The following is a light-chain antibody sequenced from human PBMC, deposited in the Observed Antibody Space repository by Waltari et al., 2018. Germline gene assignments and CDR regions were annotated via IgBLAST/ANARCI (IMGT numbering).Light chain of an antibody. V-gene: IGKV3-11*01. CDR2: DAS. CDR3: QQRGNLPET. CDR1: QNVNSF. Sequence: VLTQSPGTLSFSPGDKATLSCRASQNVNSFLAWYQQKRGQAPRLLIYDASQRATGIPDSISGSGSGTDFTLTISSLEPEDFAIYYCQQRGNLPETFGRGTRVEMK. J-gene: IGKJ2*01.